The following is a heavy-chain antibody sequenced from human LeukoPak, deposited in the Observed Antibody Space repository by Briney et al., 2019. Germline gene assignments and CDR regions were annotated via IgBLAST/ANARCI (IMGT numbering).Heavy chain of an antibody. CDR2: ISTYNGNT. CDR3: ARDHSSWYLQGAFDI. Sequence: GASVKVSCKASGYTFTSYGISWVRQAPGQGLEWMGWISTYNGNTNYAQKLQGRVTVTTETSTSTAYMELRGLRSDDTAVYYCARDHSSWYLQGAFDIWGQGTMVTVSS. J-gene: IGHJ3*02. V-gene: IGHV1-18*01. CDR1: GYTFTSYG. D-gene: IGHD6-13*01.